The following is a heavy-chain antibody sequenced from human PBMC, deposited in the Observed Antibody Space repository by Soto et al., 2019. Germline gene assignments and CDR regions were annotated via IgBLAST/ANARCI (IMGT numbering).Heavy chain of an antibody. J-gene: IGHJ6*03. V-gene: IGHV3-30*18. D-gene: IGHD3-16*01. CDR1: GFTFSSYG. Sequence: GGSLRLSCAASGFTFSSYGMHWVRQAPGKGLEWVAVISYDGSNKYYADSVKGRFTISRDNSKNTLYLQMNSLRAEDTAVYYCAKSSYPLIYYYYMDVWGKGTTVTVSS. CDR2: ISYDGSNK. CDR3: AKSSYPLIYYYYMDV.